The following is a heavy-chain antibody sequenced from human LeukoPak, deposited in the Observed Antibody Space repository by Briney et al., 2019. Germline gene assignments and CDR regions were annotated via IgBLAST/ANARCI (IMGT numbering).Heavy chain of an antibody. D-gene: IGHD2-2*01. CDR2: ISYDGRNK. Sequence: GGSLRLSCVASGFTFSNNGMHWVRQAPGKGLEWVAVISYDGRNKHYPDSVKGRFTISRDISTDTLWLQMDSQRTEDTAVYYCAKGPLRGTAAAIDYWGQGTLVTVSS. V-gene: IGHV3-30*18. J-gene: IGHJ4*02. CDR3: AKGPLRGTAAAIDY. CDR1: GFTFSNNG.